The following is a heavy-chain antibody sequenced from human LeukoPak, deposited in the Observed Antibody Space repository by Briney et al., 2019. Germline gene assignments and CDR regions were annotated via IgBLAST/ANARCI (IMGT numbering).Heavy chain of an antibody. CDR1: GYTFTGYY. CDR3: ATLRRSGWYIGD. Sequence: ASVKVSCKASGYTFTGYYMHWVRQAPGQGLEWMGWINPYSGGTNYAEKFQGRVTMTRDTSITTAYMELSSLKSDDTAMYYCATLRRSGWYIGDWGQGTLVTVSS. CDR2: INPYSGGT. J-gene: IGHJ4*02. V-gene: IGHV1-2*02. D-gene: IGHD6-19*01.